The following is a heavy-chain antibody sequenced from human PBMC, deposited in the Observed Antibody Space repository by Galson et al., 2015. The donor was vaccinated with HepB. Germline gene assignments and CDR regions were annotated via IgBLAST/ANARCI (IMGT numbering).Heavy chain of an antibody. CDR1: XXXFNDFX. Sequence: RLSCXASXXXFNDFXXXWVXXPPGKGLEXXXCISGGGGNTYYSESVKGRFTISRDNSKNTFFLQMNSLRADDTAVYSCAXNSLHYPHAMDFLXQGATV. CDR2: ISGGGGNT. J-gene: IGHJ6*02. D-gene: IGHD1-26*01. CDR3: AXNSLHYPHAMDF. V-gene: IGHV3-23*01.